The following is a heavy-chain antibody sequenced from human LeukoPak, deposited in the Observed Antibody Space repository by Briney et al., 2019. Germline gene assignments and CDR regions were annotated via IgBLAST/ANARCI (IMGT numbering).Heavy chain of an antibody. V-gene: IGHV3-23*01. CDR2: IRSNGATA. CDR1: GFSFSSFA. CDR3: AKEGPGGGGYFDD. Sequence: GGSLRLSCAASGFSFSSFAMTWVRQAPGKGLEWVSTIRSNGATAYNADSVKGRFTISRDNSKNTLYLRMNSLRADDTAVYYCAKEGPGGGGYFDDWGQGTLVTVSS. J-gene: IGHJ4*02. D-gene: IGHD2-15*01.